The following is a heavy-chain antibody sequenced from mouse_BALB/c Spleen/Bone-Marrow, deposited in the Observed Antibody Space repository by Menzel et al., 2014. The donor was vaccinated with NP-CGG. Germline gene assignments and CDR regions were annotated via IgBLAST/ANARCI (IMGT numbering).Heavy chain of an antibody. CDR2: IWSGGST. V-gene: IGHV2-4-1*01. J-gene: IGHJ4*01. CDR1: GFPLXSYG. CDR3: ARNPPPYRLYAMDY. Sequence: VQLVESGPGLVQPSQSLSIPCTVSGFPLXSYGVHWVRQSPGKGLEWLGVIWSGGSTDYNAAFISRLSISKDNSKSQVFFKMNSLQADDTAIYYCARNPPPYRLYAMDYWGQGTSVTVSS. D-gene: IGHD2-14*01.